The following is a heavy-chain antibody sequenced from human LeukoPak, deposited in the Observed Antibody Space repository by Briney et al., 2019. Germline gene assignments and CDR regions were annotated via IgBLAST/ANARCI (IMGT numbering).Heavy chain of an antibody. J-gene: IGHJ6*02. Sequence: GGSLRLSCAASGFTFSSYAMYWVRQAPGKGLEWVAVISYDGSNKYYADSVKGRFTISRDNSKNTLYLQMNSLRAEDTAVYYCAILGHYYDSSGYSDYCYGMDVWGQGTTVTVSS. V-gene: IGHV3-30-3*01. D-gene: IGHD3-22*01. CDR1: GFTFSSYA. CDR3: AILGHYYDSSGYSDYCYGMDV. CDR2: ISYDGSNK.